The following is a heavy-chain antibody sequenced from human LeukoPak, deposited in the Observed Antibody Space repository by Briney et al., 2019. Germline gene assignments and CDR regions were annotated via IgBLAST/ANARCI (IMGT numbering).Heavy chain of an antibody. CDR2: ISSSSSYI. J-gene: IGHJ6*03. D-gene: IGHD6-13*01. CDR3: ARDRSGARSSSWYSTLSNFWDYYMDV. V-gene: IGHV3-21*01. Sequence: SGGSLRLSCAASGFTFSSYSMNWVRQAPGKGLEWVSSISSSSSYIYYADSVKGRFTISRDNAKNSLYLQMNSLRAEDTAVYYCARDRSGARSSSWYSTLSNFWDYYMDVWGKGTTVTVSS. CDR1: GFTFSSYS.